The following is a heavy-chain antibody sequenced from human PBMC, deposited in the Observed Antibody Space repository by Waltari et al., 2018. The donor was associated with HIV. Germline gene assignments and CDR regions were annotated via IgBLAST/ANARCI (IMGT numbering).Heavy chain of an antibody. J-gene: IGHJ5*02. Sequence: EVQLVESGGGLVQPGGSLRLSCGASGFTFRSTGMHWVRQAPGGWLVWVSRSNPDGSGTSYSDSVKGRFTISRDNAKNTVYLQMNSLRAEDTAVYYCATTTTTTYFSWGQGTLVTVSS. V-gene: IGHV3-74*03. D-gene: IGHD1-1*01. CDR1: GFTFRSTG. CDR2: SNPDGSGT. CDR3: ATTTTTTYFS.